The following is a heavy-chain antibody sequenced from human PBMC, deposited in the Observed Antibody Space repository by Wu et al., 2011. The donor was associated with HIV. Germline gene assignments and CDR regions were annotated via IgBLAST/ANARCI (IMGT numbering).Heavy chain of an antibody. CDR3: ARGTDSHYYYYYYMDV. CDR2: ISAYSGNT. V-gene: IGHV1-18*01. J-gene: IGHJ6*03. Sequence: QVQLVQSEAEVRNPGASVKVSCKASGYTFTTYGVSWVRQAPGQGLEWMGWISAYSGNTNYAQKVQGRVTMTTDTSTNTAYMELKSLRSDDTAVYYCARGTDSHYYYYYYMDVWAKGPRSPSP. CDR1: GYTFTTYG. D-gene: IGHD3-22*01.